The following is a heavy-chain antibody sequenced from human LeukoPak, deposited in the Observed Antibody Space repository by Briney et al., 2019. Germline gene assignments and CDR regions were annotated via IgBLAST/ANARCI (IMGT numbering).Heavy chain of an antibody. CDR2: ISGSGGRK. D-gene: IGHD1-26*01. V-gene: IGHV3-23*01. Sequence: PVGSLRLSSAAPGFTFSSYAMSWVRQAPGKGLEWVSAISGSGGRKYYADSVKGRFTISRDNSKNTLYLKMNSLRAKDTAVYYCAKDTDSSGSYYWGYWGQGTLVTVSS. CDR1: GFTFSSYA. CDR3: AKDTDSSGSYYWGY. J-gene: IGHJ4*02.